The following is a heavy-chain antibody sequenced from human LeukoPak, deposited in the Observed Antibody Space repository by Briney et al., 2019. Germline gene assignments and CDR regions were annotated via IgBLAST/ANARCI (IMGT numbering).Heavy chain of an antibody. V-gene: IGHV3-23*01. Sequence: PGGSLRLSCAASGFTFSSYAMSWARQAPGKGLEWVSAISGSGGTTYLADSVKGRFTISRDNSENTLYLQMNSLRAEDTAVYYCARSPYYYDSSGYYYFDYWGQGTLVTVSS. D-gene: IGHD3-22*01. CDR3: ARSPYYYDSSGYYYFDY. J-gene: IGHJ4*02. CDR2: ISGSGGTT. CDR1: GFTFSSYA.